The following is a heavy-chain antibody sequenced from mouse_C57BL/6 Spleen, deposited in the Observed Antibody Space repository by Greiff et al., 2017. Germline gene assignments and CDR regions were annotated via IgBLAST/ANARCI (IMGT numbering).Heavy chain of an antibody. V-gene: IGHV1-15*01. CDR3: ALEGDYDSHFGY. Sequence: VKLVESGAELVRPGASVTLSCKASGYTFTDYEMHWVKQTPVHGLEWIGAIDPETGGTAYNQKFKGKAILTADKSSSTAYMALRSLTSEDSAAYYCALEGDYDSHFGYWGHGPTLTVSS. D-gene: IGHD2-4*01. CDR1: GYTFTDYE. CDR2: IDPETGGT. J-gene: IGHJ2*01.